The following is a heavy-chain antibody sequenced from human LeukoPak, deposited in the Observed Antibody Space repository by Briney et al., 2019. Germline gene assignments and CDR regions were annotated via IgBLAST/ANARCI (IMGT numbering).Heavy chain of an antibody. Sequence: SETLSLTCAVYGGSFSGYYWSWIRQPPGKGLEWIGSIYYSGSTYYNPSLKSRVTISVDTSKNQFSLKLSSVTAADTAVYYCATTTRSYYYYYYGMDVWGQGTTVTVSS. D-gene: IGHD1-26*01. V-gene: IGHV4-34*01. J-gene: IGHJ6*02. CDR2: IYYSGST. CDR3: ATTTRSYYYYYYGMDV. CDR1: GGSFSGYY.